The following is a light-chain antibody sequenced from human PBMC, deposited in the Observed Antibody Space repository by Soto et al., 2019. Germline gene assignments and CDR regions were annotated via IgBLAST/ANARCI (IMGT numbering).Light chain of an antibody. V-gene: IGKV3-15*01. J-gene: IGKJ5*01. Sequence: IVMTQSPATLSVSPGERATRSCRPSQSVSSHLAWYQQKPRQAPRLLIYGASTRATGIPARFSGSGSGTEFTLTISSLQSEDFAVYYCQQYNTWARITCGPGTRLEIK. CDR2: GAS. CDR3: QQYNTWARIT. CDR1: QSVSSH.